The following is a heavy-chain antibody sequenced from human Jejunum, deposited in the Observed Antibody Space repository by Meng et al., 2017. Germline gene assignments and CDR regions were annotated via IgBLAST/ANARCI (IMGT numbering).Heavy chain of an antibody. V-gene: IGHV4-61*01. CDR1: GGSVNSGTYY. CDR2: MYFSGST. J-gene: IGHJ4*02. CDR3: ARGHFDKYFDS. Sequence: SETLSLTCTISGGSVNSGTYYWSWIRQPPGKGLEWIGYMYFSGSTNYNASLKSRVTIPVDTYKKQFSLKLTSVTAADTAVYYCARGHFDKYFDSWGQGTLVTVSS. D-gene: IGHD3-22*01.